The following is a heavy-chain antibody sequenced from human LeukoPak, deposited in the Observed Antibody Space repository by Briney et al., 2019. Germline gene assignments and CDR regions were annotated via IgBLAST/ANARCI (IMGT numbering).Heavy chain of an antibody. D-gene: IGHD5-24*01. V-gene: IGHV3-74*01. Sequence: GGSLRLSCAASGFTFSSYWMHWVRQAPGKGLVWVSRITSDRSSTAYADSVKGRFTISRDNAKNTLYLQMNSLRAEDTAVYYCARVAGTYQASRCDYWGQGTLVTVSS. CDR3: ARVAGTYQASRCDY. CDR1: GFTFSSYW. J-gene: IGHJ4*02. CDR2: ITSDRSST.